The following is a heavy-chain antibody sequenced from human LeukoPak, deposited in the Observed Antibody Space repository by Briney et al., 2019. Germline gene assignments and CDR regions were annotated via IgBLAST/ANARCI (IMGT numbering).Heavy chain of an antibody. CDR1: GYTFTSYD. CDR3: ARGRAHSRATVTCPCGY. Sequence: ASVKVSCKASGYTFTSYDINWVRQATGQGLEWMGWMNPNSGNTGYAQKFQGRVTMTRNTSISTAYMELSSLRSEDTAVYYCARGRAHSRATVTCPCGYWGQGTLVTVSS. J-gene: IGHJ4*02. V-gene: IGHV1-8*01. D-gene: IGHD4-17*01. CDR2: MNPNSGNT.